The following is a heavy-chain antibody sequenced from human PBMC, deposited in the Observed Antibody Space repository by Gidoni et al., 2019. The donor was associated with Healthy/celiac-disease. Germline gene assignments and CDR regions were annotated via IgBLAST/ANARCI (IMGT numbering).Heavy chain of an antibody. CDR1: GFTFDDYA. D-gene: IGHD6-6*01. CDR2: ISWHSGSI. V-gene: IGHV3-9*01. CDR3: AKEIAARRYYYYGMDV. Sequence: EVQLVESGGGLVQPGRSLRLSGAASGFTFDDYAMHWVRQAPGKGLGWVSVISWHSGSIGYADSVKGRFTISRDNAKNSLYLQMNSLRAEDTALYYCAKEIAARRYYYYGMDVWGQGTTVTVSS. J-gene: IGHJ6*02.